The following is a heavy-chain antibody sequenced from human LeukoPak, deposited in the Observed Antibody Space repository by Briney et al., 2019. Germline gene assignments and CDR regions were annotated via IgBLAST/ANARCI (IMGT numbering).Heavy chain of an antibody. CDR1: GGSISSSSYY. Sequence: SETLSLTCTVSGGSISSSSYYWGWIRQPPGKGLEWIGSIYYSGSTYYNPSLKSRVTISVDTSKNQFSLKLSSVTAADTAVYYCARHIPPKGYCSSTSCYAAFSGRFDYWGQGTLVTVSS. D-gene: IGHD2-2*01. J-gene: IGHJ4*02. CDR2: IYYSGST. V-gene: IGHV4-39*01. CDR3: ARHIPPKGYCSSTSCYAAFSGRFDY.